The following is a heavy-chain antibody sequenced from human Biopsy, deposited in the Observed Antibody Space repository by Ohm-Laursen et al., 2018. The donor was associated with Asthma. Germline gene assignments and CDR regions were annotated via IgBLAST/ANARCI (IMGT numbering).Heavy chain of an antibody. D-gene: IGHD2-15*01. CDR1: GASISSGGYY. Sequence: SQTLSLTCTVSGASISSGGYYWSWIRHHPGSGLEWIGYIDYSGTTYYNPSLKSRVSLSPDTSKNQFSLRLGSLTAADTAVYYCARGRGYCRDGNCYNYYFENWGQGTLVTVSS. V-gene: IGHV4-31*03. J-gene: IGHJ4*02. CDR3: ARGRGYCRDGNCYNYYFEN. CDR2: IDYSGTT.